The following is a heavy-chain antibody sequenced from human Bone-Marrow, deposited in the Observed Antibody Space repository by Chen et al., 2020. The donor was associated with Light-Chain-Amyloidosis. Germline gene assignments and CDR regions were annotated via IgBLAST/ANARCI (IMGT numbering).Heavy chain of an antibody. CDR3: ARRRDGYNFDY. V-gene: IGHV5-51*01. J-gene: IGHJ4*02. Sequence: EVQLEQSGPEEKKHGETLKISCKGSGYTFPNYWIGWVLQMPGKGLEWMGVIYPDDSYARYSPSFEGPLTISADKSITTAYLQWRSLKASDTAMYYCARRRDGYNFDYWGQGTLVTVSS. CDR1: GYTFPNYW. CDR2: IYPDDSYA. D-gene: IGHD5-12*01.